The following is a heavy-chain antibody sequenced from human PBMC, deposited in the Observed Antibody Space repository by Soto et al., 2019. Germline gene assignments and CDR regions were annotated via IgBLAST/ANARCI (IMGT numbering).Heavy chain of an antibody. J-gene: IGHJ4*02. CDR3: ARVKEVPAANDFDY. Sequence: QVQLQQWGAGLLKPSETLSLTCAVYGGSFSGYYWSWIRQPPWKGLEWIGEINHRGSTNYNPSLKSRVNISVDTSKNQCSLKLSSVTAAYTAVYYCARVKEVPAANDFDYWGQGTLVTVSS. D-gene: IGHD2-2*01. CDR2: INHRGST. V-gene: IGHV4-34*01. CDR1: GGSFSGYY.